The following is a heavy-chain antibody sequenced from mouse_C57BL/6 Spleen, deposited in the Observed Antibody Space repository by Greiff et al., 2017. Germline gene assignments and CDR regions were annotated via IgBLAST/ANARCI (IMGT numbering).Heavy chain of an antibody. V-gene: IGHV1-52*01. CDR3: ARGGSPAGTYYAMDY. D-gene: IGHD3-3*01. CDR1: GYTFTSYW. Sequence: QVQLQQPGAELVRPGSSVKLSCKASGYTFTSYWMHWVKQRPIQGLEWIGNIDPSDSETHYNQKFKDKATLTVDKSSSTAYMQLSSLTSEDSAVYYCARGGSPAGTYYAMDYWGQGTSVTVSS. CDR2: IDPSDSET. J-gene: IGHJ4*01.